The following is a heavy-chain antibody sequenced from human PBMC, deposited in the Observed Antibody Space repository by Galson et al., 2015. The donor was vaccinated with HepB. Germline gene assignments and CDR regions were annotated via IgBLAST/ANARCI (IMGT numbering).Heavy chain of an antibody. CDR1: GFTFGNYA. J-gene: IGHJ4*02. D-gene: IGHD2-2*01. CDR2: ISYDGSNK. Sequence: SLRLSCAASGFTFGNYAMHWVRQAPGKGLEWVAVISYDGSNKYYADSVKGRFTISRDNSKITLYLQVSSLRAEDTAVYYCAKAHCSSATCYGPDYWGQGTLVTVSS. V-gene: IGHV3-30-3*01. CDR3: AKAHCSSATCYGPDY.